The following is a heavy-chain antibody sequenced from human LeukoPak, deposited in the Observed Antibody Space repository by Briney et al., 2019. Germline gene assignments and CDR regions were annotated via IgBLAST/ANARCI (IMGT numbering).Heavy chain of an antibody. Sequence: GGSLRLSCAASGFTFSNFAMSWVRQAPGKGLEWVSAISGGADGPYYADSVKGRFTISRDNSKNTLYLQMNSLRAEDTAVYYWAKFEGHPWGTYRLDCWGQGTLVTVSS. CDR2: ISGGADGP. V-gene: IGHV3-23*01. CDR3: AKFEGHPWGTYRLDC. D-gene: IGHD3-16*01. CDR1: GFTFSNFA. J-gene: IGHJ4*02.